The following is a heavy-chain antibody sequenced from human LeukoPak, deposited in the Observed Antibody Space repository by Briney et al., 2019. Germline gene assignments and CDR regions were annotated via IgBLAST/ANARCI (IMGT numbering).Heavy chain of an antibody. CDR2: INPSGGST. CDR3: ARDYDSSGYPFDY. CDR1: GYTLTELS. Sequence: ASVKVSCKVSGYTLTELSMHWVRQAPGQGLEWMGIINPSGGSTSYAQKFQGRVTMTRDTSTSTVYMELSSLRSEDTAVYYCARDYDSSGYPFDYWGQGTLVTVSS. D-gene: IGHD3-22*01. J-gene: IGHJ4*02. V-gene: IGHV1-46*01.